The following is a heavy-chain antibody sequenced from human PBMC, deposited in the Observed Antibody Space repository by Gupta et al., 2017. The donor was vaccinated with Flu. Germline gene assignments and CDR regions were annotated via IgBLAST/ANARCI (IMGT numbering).Heavy chain of an antibody. V-gene: IGHV4-59*02. D-gene: IGHD6-19*01. CDR3: ARGYSTGWFSESDY. J-gene: IGHJ4*02. CDR2: VYHNGNT. Sequence: QVQLQESGPGLLKPSETLSRTCTVSGGSVTGYYWSWIRQPPGKGLEWVGYVYHNGNTNYNPSLKGRITISMDVSKNQLSLKLYSVTTADTAVYYCARGYSTGWFSESDYWGQGTLVAVSS. CDR1: GGSVTGYY.